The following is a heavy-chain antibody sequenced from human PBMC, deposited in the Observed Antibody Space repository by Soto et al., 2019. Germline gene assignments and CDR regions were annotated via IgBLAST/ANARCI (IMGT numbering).Heavy chain of an antibody. V-gene: IGHV4-59*02. D-gene: IGHD6-6*01. CDR2: IYYSGST. Sequence: SETLSLTCSVSGTSVSNYYWSWIRQPAGKGLEHIGRIYYSGSTNYNPSLKSRVTISVDTSKNQFSLKLSSVTAADTAVYYCARMSLAARPLSWFDPWGQGTLVTVSS. CDR1: GTSVSNYY. J-gene: IGHJ5*02. CDR3: ARMSLAARPLSWFDP.